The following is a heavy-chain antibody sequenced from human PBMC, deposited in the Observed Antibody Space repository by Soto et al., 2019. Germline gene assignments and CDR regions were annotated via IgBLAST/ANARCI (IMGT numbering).Heavy chain of an antibody. Sequence: SETLSLTCNVSGVTIRGYYWSWIRQHPGKGLEWIGYIYYSGSTYYNPSLKSRVTISVDTSKNQFSLKLSSVTAADTAVYYCALTYYYDSSGYPNLMDVWGQGTTVTVSS. CDR2: IYYSGST. CDR1: GVTIRGYY. V-gene: IGHV4-59*06. J-gene: IGHJ6*02. CDR3: ALTYYYDSSGYPNLMDV. D-gene: IGHD3-22*01.